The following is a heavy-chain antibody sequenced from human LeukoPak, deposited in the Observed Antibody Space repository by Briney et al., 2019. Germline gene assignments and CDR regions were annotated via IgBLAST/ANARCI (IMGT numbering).Heavy chain of an antibody. Sequence: GGSLRLSCAASGFTFTSYAMSWVRQAPGKGLEWVSAISDSGGSTYYADSVKGRFTISRDNSKNTLYLQMNSLRAEDTAVYYCAKALFGVVITNYGMDVWGQGTTVTVSS. CDR2: ISDSGGST. V-gene: IGHV3-23*01. CDR3: AKALFGVVITNYGMDV. D-gene: IGHD3-3*01. J-gene: IGHJ6*02. CDR1: GFTFTSYA.